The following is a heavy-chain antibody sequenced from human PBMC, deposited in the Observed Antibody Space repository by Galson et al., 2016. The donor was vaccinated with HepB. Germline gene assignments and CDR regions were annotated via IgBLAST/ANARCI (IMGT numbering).Heavy chain of an antibody. CDR3: AKRRGGRYPDAFDI. J-gene: IGHJ3*02. CDR1: GFTFSNYG. Sequence: SLRLSCAASGFTFSNYGMHWVRQAPGKGLEWMAVISNDGSNKYYADSVKGRSTISRDNSKNTLYLQMNSLGAEDTAVYYCAKRRGGRYPDAFDIWGQGTMVTVSS. CDR2: ISNDGSNK. V-gene: IGHV3-30*18. D-gene: IGHD1-14*01.